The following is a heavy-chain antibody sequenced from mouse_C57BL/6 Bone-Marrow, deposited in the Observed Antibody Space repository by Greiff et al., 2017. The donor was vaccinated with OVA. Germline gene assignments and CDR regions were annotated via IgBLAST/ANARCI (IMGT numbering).Heavy chain of an antibody. CDR3: ARDYGSSYGYFDV. D-gene: IGHD1-1*01. V-gene: IGHV1-75*01. Sequence: QVQLQQSGPELVKPGASVKISCKASGYTFTDYYINWVKQRPGQGLEWIGWIFPGSGSTYYNEKFKGKATLTVDKSSSTAYMLLSSLTSENSAVYFCARDYGSSYGYFDVWGTGTTVTVSS. CDR2: IFPGSGST. CDR1: GYTFTDYY. J-gene: IGHJ1*03.